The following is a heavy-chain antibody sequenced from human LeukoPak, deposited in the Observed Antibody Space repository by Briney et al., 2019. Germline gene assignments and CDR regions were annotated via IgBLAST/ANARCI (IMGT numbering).Heavy chain of an antibody. Sequence: PSETLSLTCTVSGGSISSYYWSWIRQPAGQGLEWIGRIYTCGSTNYNPSLKSRVTMSVDTYKNQFSLKLSSVTAADTAVYYCAVSSGYMVYWGQGTLVTVSS. CDR3: AVSSGYMVY. CDR1: GGSISSYY. V-gene: IGHV4-4*07. D-gene: IGHD3-22*01. CDR2: IYTCGST. J-gene: IGHJ4*02.